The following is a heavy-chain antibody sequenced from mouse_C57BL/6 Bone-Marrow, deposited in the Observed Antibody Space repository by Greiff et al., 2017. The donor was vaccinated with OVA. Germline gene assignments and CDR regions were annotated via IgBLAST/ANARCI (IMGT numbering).Heavy chain of an antibody. CDR2: IYPGSGNT. CDR1: GYTFTDYY. CDR3: ARRGLGAAWFAY. Sequence: VQLQQSGAELVRPGASVKLSCKASGYTFTDYYINWVKQRPGQGLEWIARIYPGSGNTYYNEKFKGKATLTAEKSSSTAYMQLSSLTSEDSAVYFCARRGLGAAWFAYWGQGTLVTVSA. D-gene: IGHD4-1*01. J-gene: IGHJ3*01. V-gene: IGHV1-76*01.